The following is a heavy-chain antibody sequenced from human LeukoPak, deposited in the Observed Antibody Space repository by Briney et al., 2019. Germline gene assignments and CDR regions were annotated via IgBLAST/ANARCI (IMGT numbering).Heavy chain of an antibody. CDR2: IWYDGSSK. Sequence: GGSLRLSCAASGFTFTSYGMHWVRQAPGKGLEWVAVIWYDGSSKYYADSVKGRFTISRDNSKNTLYLQMNSLRAEDTAVYYCARVSLYDSSGYYPPDYWGQGTLVTVSS. D-gene: IGHD3-22*01. V-gene: IGHV3-33*01. CDR1: GFTFTSYG. CDR3: ARVSLYDSSGYYPPDY. J-gene: IGHJ4*02.